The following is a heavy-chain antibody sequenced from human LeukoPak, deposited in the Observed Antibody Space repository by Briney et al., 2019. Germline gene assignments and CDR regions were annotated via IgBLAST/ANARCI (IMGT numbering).Heavy chain of an antibody. CDR1: GFTFSSYS. CDR2: ISSSSSYI. V-gene: IGHV3-21*01. Sequence: GGFLRLSCAASGFTFSSYSMNWVRQAPGKGLEWVSSISSSSSYIYYADSVKGRFTISRDNAKNSLYLQMDSLRAEDTAVYYCARDQLWLRVYYYYGMDVWGQGTTVTVSS. D-gene: IGHD5-18*01. J-gene: IGHJ6*02. CDR3: ARDQLWLRVYYYYGMDV.